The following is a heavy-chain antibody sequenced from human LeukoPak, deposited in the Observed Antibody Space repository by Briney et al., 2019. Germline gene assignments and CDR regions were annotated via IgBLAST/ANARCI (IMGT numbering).Heavy chain of an antibody. CDR2: INHSGST. CDR3: AAIAVAGTGDSDY. V-gene: IGHV4-34*01. CDR1: GGSFSGYY. Sequence: TSSETLSLTCAVYGGSFSGYYWSWIRQPPGKGLEWIGEINHSGSTNYNPSLKSRVTISVDTSKNQFSLKLSSVTAADTAVYYCAAIAVAGTGDSDYWGQGTLVTVSS. D-gene: IGHD6-19*01. J-gene: IGHJ4*02.